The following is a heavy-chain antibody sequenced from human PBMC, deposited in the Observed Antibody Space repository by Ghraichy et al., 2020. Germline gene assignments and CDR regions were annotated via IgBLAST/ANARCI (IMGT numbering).Heavy chain of an antibody. J-gene: IGHJ6*02. CDR2: ITWDAGAT. CDR3: AKDIGVGNSYIYFYGMDV. D-gene: IGHD1-26*01. CDR1: GFPFDDYT. Sequence: GGSLILSCAVSGFPFDDYTMHWVRQVPGKGLEWVSLITWDAGATYYADSVKGRFTISRDNSKNSLYLQMSSLTTEDTALYYCAKDIGVGNSYIYFYGMDVWGQGTTVTVSS. V-gene: IGHV3-43*01.